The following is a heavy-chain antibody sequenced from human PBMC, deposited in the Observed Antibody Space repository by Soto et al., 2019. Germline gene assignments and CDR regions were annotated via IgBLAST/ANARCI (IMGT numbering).Heavy chain of an antibody. V-gene: IGHV3-9*01. CDR2: ISWNSGSI. CDR3: AKVNGDYAIDY. J-gene: IGHJ4*02. Sequence: SLRLSCAASGFTFDDYAMHWVRQAPGKGLEWVSGISWNSGSIGYADSVKGRFTISRDNAKNSLYLQMNSLRAEDTALYYCAKVNGDYAIDYWGQGTLVTVSS. CDR1: GFTFDDYA. D-gene: IGHD4-17*01.